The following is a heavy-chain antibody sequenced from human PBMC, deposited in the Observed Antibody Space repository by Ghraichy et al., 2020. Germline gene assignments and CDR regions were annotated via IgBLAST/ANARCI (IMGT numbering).Heavy chain of an antibody. V-gene: IGHV4-59*01. Sequence: SETLSLTCTVSGDSITGYYWSWIRQPPGKGLEWIGYIHYSGSTHYNPSLKSRVTISVDTSKNQFSLKMTSVTAADTAVYYCARGERLGLDYWGQGPLVTVSS. CDR1: GDSITGYY. CDR3: ARGERLGLDY. CDR2: IHYSGST. J-gene: IGHJ4*02. D-gene: IGHD3-3*01.